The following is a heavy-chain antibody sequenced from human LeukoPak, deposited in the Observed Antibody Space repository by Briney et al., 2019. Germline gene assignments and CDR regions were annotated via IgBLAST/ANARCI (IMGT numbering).Heavy chain of an antibody. CDR2: IYSSGST. CDR3: ARDVVSGSFDY. V-gene: IGHV4-4*07. D-gene: IGHD6-19*01. CDR1: GGSISSYH. J-gene: IGHJ4*02. Sequence: SETLSLTCTVSGGSISSYHWNWIRQPAGKGLEWIGRIYSSGSTNYNPSLKSRVTISVDRSKNQFSLKLSSVTAADTAVYYCARDVVSGSFDYCGRGTLVTVSS.